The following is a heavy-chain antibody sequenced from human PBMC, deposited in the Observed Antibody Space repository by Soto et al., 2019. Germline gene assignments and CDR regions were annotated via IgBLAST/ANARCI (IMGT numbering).Heavy chain of an antibody. CDR2: IKQDGSEK. CDR3: ARKIAAAGSWFDP. D-gene: IGHD6-13*01. V-gene: IGHV3-7*03. J-gene: IGHJ5*02. Sequence: EVQLVESGGGLVQPGGSLRLSCAASGFTFSSYWMSWVRQAPGKGLEWVANIKQDGSEKYYVDSVKGRFTISRDNAKNSLYLQMNSLRAEDTAEYYCARKIAAAGSWFDPWGQGTLVTVSS. CDR1: GFTFSSYW.